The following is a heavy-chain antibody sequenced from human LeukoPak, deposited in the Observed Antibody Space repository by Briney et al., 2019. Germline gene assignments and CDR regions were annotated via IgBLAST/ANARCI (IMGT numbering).Heavy chain of an antibody. CDR2: INHSGST. CDR1: GGSFSGYY. V-gene: IGHV4-34*01. D-gene: IGHD3-22*01. J-gene: IGHJ4*02. Sequence: SETLSLTCAVYGGSFSGYYWSWIRQPPGKGLEWIGEINHSGSTNYNPSLKSRVTISVDTSKNQFSLKLSSVTAADTAVYYCARGRITMRTRGYYFDYWGQGTLVTVSS. CDR3: ARGRITMRTRGYYFDY.